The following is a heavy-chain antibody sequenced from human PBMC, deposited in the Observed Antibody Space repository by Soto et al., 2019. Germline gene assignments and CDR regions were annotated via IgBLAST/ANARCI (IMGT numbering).Heavy chain of an antibody. V-gene: IGHV3-48*03. CDR1: GFTFSSYE. D-gene: IGHD6-6*01. J-gene: IGHJ4*02. Sequence: GGSLRLSCAASGFTFSSYEMNWVRQAPGKGLEWVSYISSSGSTIYYADSVKGRFTISRDNAKNSLYLQMNSLRAEDTAVYYCARQRKVAARPSYFDYWGQGTLVTVSS. CDR2: ISSSGSTI. CDR3: ARQRKVAARPSYFDY.